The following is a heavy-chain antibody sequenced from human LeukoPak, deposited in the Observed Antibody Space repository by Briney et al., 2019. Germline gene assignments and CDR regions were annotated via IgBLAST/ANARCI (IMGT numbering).Heavy chain of an antibody. D-gene: IGHD2-2*02. J-gene: IGHJ4*02. V-gene: IGHV4-59*08. CDR3: ARHDCSSTSCYTLFDY. Sequence: SETLSLTCTVSGGSTSSYYWIWIRQPPGKGLEWIGYIYYSGSTNYNPSLKSRVTISVDTSKNQFSLKLSSVTAADTAVYYCARHDCSSTSCYTLFDYWGQGTLVTVSS. CDR1: GGSTSSYY. CDR2: IYYSGST.